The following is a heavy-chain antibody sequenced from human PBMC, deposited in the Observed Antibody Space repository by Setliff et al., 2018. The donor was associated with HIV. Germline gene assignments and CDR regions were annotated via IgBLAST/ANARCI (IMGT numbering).Heavy chain of an antibody. V-gene: IGHV4-61*02. Sequence: TLSLTCTVSGDSINSGTYYWSWIRQPAGKGLEWIGRLHLSGDTNYNPSLKSRVTMSIDTSKNQFSLKLSSVTAADTAVYYCATCRHRPSNWFDPWGQGTVVTV. CDR3: ATCRHRPSNWFDP. J-gene: IGHJ5*02. CDR2: LHLSGDT. CDR1: GDSINSGTYY.